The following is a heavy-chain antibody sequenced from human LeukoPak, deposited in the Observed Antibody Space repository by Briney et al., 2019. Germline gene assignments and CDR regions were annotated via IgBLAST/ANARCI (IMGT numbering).Heavy chain of an antibody. V-gene: IGHV3-30*04. CDR2: ISYDGRNK. CDR1: GFTFSSYA. D-gene: IGHD4-17*01. J-gene: IGHJ3*02. CDR3: ARNHGPTVTTWTPAFDI. Sequence: GGSLRLSCAASGFTFSSYAMHWVRQAPGKGLEWVAVISYDGRNKYYTDSVKGRFPISRDNSKNTLYLQMNSLRAEDTAVYYCARNHGPTVTTWTPAFDIWGQGTMVTVSS.